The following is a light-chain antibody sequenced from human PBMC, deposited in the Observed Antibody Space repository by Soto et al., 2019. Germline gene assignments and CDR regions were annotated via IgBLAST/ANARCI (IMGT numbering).Light chain of an antibody. CDR3: CSYTGDFTWV. J-gene: IGLJ3*02. V-gene: IGLV2-11*01. CDR1: NSDVAAYNY. Sequence: QSALTQPLSVSGSPGQSVTISCTGTNSDVAAYNYVTWYQQHPGKAPKLLIYDVIKRPPGVPNRFSGSKSGDTASLTISGLQAEDEGDYYCCSYTGDFTWVFGGGTKVTVL. CDR2: DVI.